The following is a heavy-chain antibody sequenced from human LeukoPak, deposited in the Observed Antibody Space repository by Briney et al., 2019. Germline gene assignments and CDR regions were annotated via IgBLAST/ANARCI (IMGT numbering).Heavy chain of an antibody. V-gene: IGHV1-24*01. CDR2: FDPEDGET. D-gene: IGHD3-9*01. J-gene: IGHJ4*02. CDR3: AKNYDFLTGYAS. CDR1: GYTLTELS. Sequence: ASVKVSCKVSGYTLTELSMHWVRQAPGKGLEWMGGFDPEDGETIYAQKFQGRVTMTEDTSTDTAYMEVNSLRSEDTAVYYCAKNYDFLTGYASWGQGTLVTVSS.